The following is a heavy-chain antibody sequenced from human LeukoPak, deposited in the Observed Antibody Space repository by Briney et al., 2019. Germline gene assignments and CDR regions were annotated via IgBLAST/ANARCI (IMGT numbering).Heavy chain of an antibody. CDR2: IRSKAYSGTT. V-gene: IGHV3-49*04. Sequence: GGSLRLSCTASGFTFGDYAMSWVRQAPGKGLEWVGFIRSKAYSGTTTYAASVKGRFTISRDDSKSIAYLQMNSLTTEDTAVYYCTRDWKILRYFDFFSHWGQGTLVTVSS. D-gene: IGHD3-9*01. CDR1: GFTFGDYA. CDR3: TRDWKILRYFDFFSH. J-gene: IGHJ4*02.